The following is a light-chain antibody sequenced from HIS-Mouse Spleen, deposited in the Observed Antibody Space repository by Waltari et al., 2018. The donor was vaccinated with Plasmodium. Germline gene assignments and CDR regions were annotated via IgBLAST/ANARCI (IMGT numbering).Light chain of an antibody. J-gene: IGKJ4*01. CDR3: QQRSNWPRVLT. V-gene: IGKV3-11*01. CDR1: QSVSSY. Sequence: EIVLTQSPATLSLSPGERATLSCRASQSVSSYLAWYQQKPGQAPRLLTYGASNRATGIPTGFSGSGSWTDFTRTISSLEPEDFAVYYCQQRSNWPRVLTFGGGTKVEIK. CDR2: GAS.